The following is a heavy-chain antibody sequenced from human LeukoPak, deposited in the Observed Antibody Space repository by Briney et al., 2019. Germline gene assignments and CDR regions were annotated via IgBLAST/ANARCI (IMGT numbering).Heavy chain of an antibody. CDR2: IKQDGSEK. CDR1: GCISTSSW. V-gene: IGHV3-7*01. D-gene: IGHD6-19*01. J-gene: IGHJ6*03. Sequence: GGSLRLSCAASGCISTSSWMSWVRQAPGKGLEWVANIKQDGSEKYYVDSVKGRFTISRDNAKNSLYLQMNSLRADDTAVYYCARVSSSGWDYYYYYFMDVWGKGTTVTVSS. CDR3: ARVSSSGWDYYYYYFMDV.